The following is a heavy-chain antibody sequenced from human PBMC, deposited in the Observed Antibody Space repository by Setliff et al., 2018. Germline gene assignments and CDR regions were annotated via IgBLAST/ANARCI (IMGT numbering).Heavy chain of an antibody. V-gene: IGHV4-61*02. CDR3: AGTPARGTTWLSPFDY. CDR1: GGSVGGGSYY. D-gene: IGHD5-12*01. Sequence: SETLSLTCTVSGGSVGGGSYYWSWIRQPAGKGLEWIGLIQNTGNTNYNPSLQSRVTISMDTSKNQFSLKMTSVTAADTAMYYCAGTPARGTTWLSPFDYWGQGTPVTVSS. J-gene: IGHJ4*02. CDR2: IQNTGNT.